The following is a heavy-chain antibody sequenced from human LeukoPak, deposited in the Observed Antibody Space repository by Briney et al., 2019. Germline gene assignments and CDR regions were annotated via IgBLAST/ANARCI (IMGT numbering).Heavy chain of an antibody. J-gene: IGHJ4*02. CDR1: GFTFSSYS. V-gene: IGHV3-21*01. CDR3: ARDFRGYYGDFDY. Sequence: PGGSLRLSCAASGFTFSSYSMNWVRQAPGKGLEWVSSISSSRSYIYYADSVKGRFTISRDNAKNSLYLQMNSLRAEDTAVYYCARDFRGYYGDFDYWAREPWSPSPQ. CDR2: ISSSRSYI. D-gene: IGHD4-17*01.